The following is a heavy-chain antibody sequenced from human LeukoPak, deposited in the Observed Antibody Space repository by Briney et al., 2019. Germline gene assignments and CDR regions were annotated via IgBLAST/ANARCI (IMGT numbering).Heavy chain of an antibody. J-gene: IGHJ4*02. V-gene: IGHV4-31*03. CDR3: ARARSYDSSGYPPDY. CDR2: IYYSGST. Sequence: SQTLSLTCTVSGGSISSGGYYWSWIRQHPGKCLEWIGYIYYSGSTYYNPSLKSRVTISVDTSKNQFSLKLSSVTAADTAVYYCARARSYDSSGYPPDYWGQGTLVTVSS. CDR1: GGSISSGGYY. D-gene: IGHD3-22*01.